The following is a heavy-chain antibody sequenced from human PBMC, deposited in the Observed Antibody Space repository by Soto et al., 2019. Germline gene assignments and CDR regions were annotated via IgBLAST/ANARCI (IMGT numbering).Heavy chain of an antibody. Sequence: QVQRVESGGGVVQPGRSLRLSCAASGFTFSSYAMHWVRRAPGKGVEWEAVISYDGSNKYYAVSVKGRFTISSDKSKNTLNLQINSLRAEESAVYYCARARYSWSSRSRVCVGGFDPWGQGTLVTVSS. CDR1: GFTFSSYA. J-gene: IGHJ5*02. V-gene: IGHV3-30-3*01. CDR3: ARARYSWSSRSRVCVGGFDP. CDR2: ISYDGSNK. D-gene: IGHD1-26*01.